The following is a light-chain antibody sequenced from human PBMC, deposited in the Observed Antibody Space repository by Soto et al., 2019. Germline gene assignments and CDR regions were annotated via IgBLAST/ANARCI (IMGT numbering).Light chain of an antibody. Sequence: EIVMTQSPATLSVSPGEGATLSCRASQSVRTKLSWYQQKARQAPRLLIYGASTRATGVSDRFSGSGSETEYTLTISSLQAEDFAVYYCQQYDTWPSITFGQGTRLEIK. CDR3: QQYDTWPSIT. J-gene: IGKJ5*01. CDR1: QSVRTK. V-gene: IGKV3-15*01. CDR2: GAS.